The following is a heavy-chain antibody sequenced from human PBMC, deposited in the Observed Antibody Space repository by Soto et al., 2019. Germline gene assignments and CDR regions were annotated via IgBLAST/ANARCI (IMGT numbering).Heavy chain of an antibody. CDR1: GESISESY. J-gene: IGHJ5*02. CDR3: ARLLPGYPPHNYFDP. V-gene: IGHV4-59*01. D-gene: IGHD4-4*01. CDR2: VYYMGST. Sequence: QVLVQESGPGLVKPSETLSLICSVSGESISESYWSWIRQSPGQGLEWIGYVYYMGSTGYNPSLKSRLTISLDTSRTQISLKLRSVTAADTAIYYCARLLPGYPPHNYFDPWGQGTLVTVSS.